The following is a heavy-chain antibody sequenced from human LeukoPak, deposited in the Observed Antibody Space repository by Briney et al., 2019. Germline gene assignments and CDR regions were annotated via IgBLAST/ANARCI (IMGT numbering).Heavy chain of an antibody. CDR2: IYPGDSDT. CDR1: GYNFSNYW. Sequence: GESLKISCKGSGYNFSNYWFGWVRQMPGKGLEWMGIIYPGDSDTRYSPSFQGQVTISADKSISTAYLQWHSLKASDTAMYYCARRGIAARRGFYYYYMDVWGKGTTVTVSS. V-gene: IGHV5-51*01. CDR3: ARRGIAARRGFYYYYMDV. D-gene: IGHD6-6*01. J-gene: IGHJ6*03.